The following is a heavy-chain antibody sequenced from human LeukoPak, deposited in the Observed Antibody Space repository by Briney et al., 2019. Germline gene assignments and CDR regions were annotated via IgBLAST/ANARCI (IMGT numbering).Heavy chain of an antibody. CDR3: AQHVRDRGYADC. CDR1: GFTFDDYA. CDR2: ITSDGYNT. Sequence: GGSLRLSCAASGFTFDDYAMHWVRQAPGKGLEWVSLITSDGYNTYYADSVRGRFTISRDNSKDSLFLQINSLRTDDTALYYCAQHVRDRGYADCWGQGTLVTVSS. V-gene: IGHV3-43*02. J-gene: IGHJ4*02. D-gene: IGHD3-22*01.